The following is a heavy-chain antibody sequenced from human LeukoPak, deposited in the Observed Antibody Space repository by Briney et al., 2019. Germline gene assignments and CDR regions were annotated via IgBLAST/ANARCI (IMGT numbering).Heavy chain of an antibody. J-gene: IGHJ5*02. CDR3: ARGDYVWGSHTFDP. D-gene: IGHD3-16*01. V-gene: IGHV4-34*01. CDR1: GGSFSGYY. CDR2: INHSGST. Sequence: SETLSLTCAVYGGSFSGYYWSWIRQPPGKGLEWIGEINHSGSTNYNPSLKSRVTISVDTSKNQFSLKLSSVTAADTAVYYCARGDYVWGSHTFDPWGQGTLVTVSS.